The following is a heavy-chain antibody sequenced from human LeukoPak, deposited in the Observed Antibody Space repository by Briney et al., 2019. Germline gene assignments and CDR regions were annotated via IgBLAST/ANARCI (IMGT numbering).Heavy chain of an antibody. CDR3: AKGTDTTGRHNFDI. V-gene: IGHV3-23*01. CDR2: ITSSGDGT. CDR1: GFTLTSYA. D-gene: IGHD2-8*02. Sequence: GGSLRLSCEASGFTLTSYAMHWVRQAPGKGLEWVSSITSSGDGTFYTDSLSGRFTISRDNAKKAVFLQMKSLRRGDSALYFCAKGTDTTGRHNFDIWGKGTLVTVSS. J-gene: IGHJ4*02.